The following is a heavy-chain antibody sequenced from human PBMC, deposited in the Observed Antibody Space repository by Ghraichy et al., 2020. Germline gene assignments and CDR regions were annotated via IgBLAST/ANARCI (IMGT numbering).Heavy chain of an antibody. CDR1: GGSINNYY. J-gene: IGHJ6*02. D-gene: IGHD3-3*01. V-gene: IGHV4-59*01. Sequence: SETLSLTCTVSGGSINNYYWSWIRQPPGKGLEWIGFIYYSGGANYNPSLKSRATISVDASMTQFSLRLSSVTAADTAVYYCARARAVFGPGGMDVWGQGTTATVSS. CDR2: IYYSGGA. CDR3: ARARAVFGPGGMDV.